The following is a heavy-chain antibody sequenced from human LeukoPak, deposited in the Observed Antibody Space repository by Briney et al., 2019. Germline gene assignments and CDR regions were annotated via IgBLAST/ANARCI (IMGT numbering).Heavy chain of an antibody. V-gene: IGHV4-61*01. CDR1: GGSVSSGSYY. D-gene: IGHD3-3*01. CDR3: ARDVFAFYDFWSGRPRNWFDP. CDR2: IYYSGST. J-gene: IGHJ5*02. Sequence: SETLSLTCTVSGGSVSSGSYYWSWIRQPPGKGLEWIGYIYYSGSTNYNPSLKSRVTISVDTSKNQFSLKLSSVTAADTAVYYCARDVFAFYDFWSGRPRNWFDPWGQGTLVTVSS.